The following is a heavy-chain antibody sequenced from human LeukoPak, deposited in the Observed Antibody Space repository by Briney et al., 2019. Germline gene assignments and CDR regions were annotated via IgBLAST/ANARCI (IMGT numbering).Heavy chain of an antibody. CDR3: SREQYDSSGYYYVIGGGWFDT. CDR1: VGSINRYF. V-gene: IGHV4-59*01. Sequence: SGTLSLTCTVSVGSINRYFWSCMRPPPGKGLEWVGHIYYRVYSKYNLSLQSRVTIPVHQSKPQFSLMLRSVTAAGTAVFCCSREQYDSSGYYYVIGGGWFDTWGERAL. J-gene: IGHJ5*02. D-gene: IGHD3-22*01. CDR2: IYYRVYS.